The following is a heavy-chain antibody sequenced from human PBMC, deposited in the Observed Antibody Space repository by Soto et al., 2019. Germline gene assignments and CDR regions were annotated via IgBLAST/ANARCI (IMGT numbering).Heavy chain of an antibody. Sequence: SETLSLTCTVSGGSISSYYWSWIRQPPGKGLEWIGYIYYSGSTSYNPSLKSRVTISVDTSKNQFSLKLSSVTAADTAVYYCARLVVVAATRSFDNWGQGTLVTVSS. CDR3: ARLVVVAATRSFDN. CDR1: GGSISSYY. CDR2: IYYSGST. D-gene: IGHD2-15*01. V-gene: IGHV4-59*01. J-gene: IGHJ4*02.